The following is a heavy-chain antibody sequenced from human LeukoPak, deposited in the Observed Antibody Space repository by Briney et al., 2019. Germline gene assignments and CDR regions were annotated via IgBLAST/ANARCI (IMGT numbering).Heavy chain of an antibody. CDR2: IYRDGNT. J-gene: IGHJ4*02. CDR3: ARGAWSSMAAPLDY. D-gene: IGHD6-6*01. Sequence: HPGGSLRLSCAASGFSVSSNYMSWVRQAPGKGLEWVSAIYRDGNTYYADSVKGRFTISRNTSKNTLFHQMNSLRAEDMALYYCARGAWSSMAAPLDYWGQGTLVTVSS. CDR1: GFSVSSNY. V-gene: IGHV3-66*01.